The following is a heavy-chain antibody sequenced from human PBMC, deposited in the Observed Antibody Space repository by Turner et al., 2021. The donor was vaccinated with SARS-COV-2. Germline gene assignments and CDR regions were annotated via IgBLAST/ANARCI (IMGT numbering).Heavy chain of an antibody. V-gene: IGHV3-7*01. CDR3: ARDGLHYYDISAYPNLASDY. CDR2: IKQDGSEK. Sequence: EVQLVESGGGLVKPGGSLRLSCAASGFTFSSYCMSWVRQAPGKGLEWVANIKQDGSEKYYVDSVKGRFTISRDNAKNSLYLQMNSLRAEDTAVYYCARDGLHYYDISAYPNLASDYWGQGTLVTVSS. CDR1: GFTFSSYC. J-gene: IGHJ4*02. D-gene: IGHD3-22*01.